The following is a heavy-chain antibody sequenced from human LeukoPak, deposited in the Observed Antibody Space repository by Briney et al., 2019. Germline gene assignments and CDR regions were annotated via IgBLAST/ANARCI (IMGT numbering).Heavy chain of an antibody. CDR2: IYYSGST. J-gene: IGHJ6*03. D-gene: IGHD3-3*01. CDR3: ARVRRSIIPLPPAITEPYDYYYYYMDV. Sequence: SETLSLTCTVSGGSISSYYWSWIRQPPGKGLEWIGYIYYSGSTNYNPSLKSRVTISVDTSKNQFSLKLSSVTAADTAVYYCARVRRSIIPLPPAITEPYDYYYYYMDVWGKGTTVTVSS. V-gene: IGHV4-59*01. CDR1: GGSISSYY.